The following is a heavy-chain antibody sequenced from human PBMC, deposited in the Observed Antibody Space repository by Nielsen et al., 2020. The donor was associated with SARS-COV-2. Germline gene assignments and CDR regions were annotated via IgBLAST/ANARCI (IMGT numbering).Heavy chain of an antibody. D-gene: IGHD3-10*01. J-gene: IGHJ6*02. V-gene: IGHV3-49*03. Sequence: GESLKISCTASGFTFGDYAMSWFRQAPGKGLEWVGFIRSKAYGGTTEYAASVKGRFTISRDDSKSIAYLQMNSLKTEDTAVYYCTRSARWFIVYYYGMDVWGQGTTVTVSS. CDR1: GFTFGDYA. CDR3: TRSARWFIVYYYGMDV. CDR2: IRSKAYGGTT.